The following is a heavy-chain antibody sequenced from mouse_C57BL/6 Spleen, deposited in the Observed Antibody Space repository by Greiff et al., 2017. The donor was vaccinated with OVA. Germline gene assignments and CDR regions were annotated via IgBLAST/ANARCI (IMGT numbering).Heavy chain of an antibody. CDR2: IYPGDGDT. CDR3: ASNYGSSYEFAY. Sequence: QVQLQQSGPELVKPGASVKISCKASGYAFSSSWMNWVKQRPGKGLEWIGRIYPGDGDTNYNGKFKGKATLTADKSSSTAYMQLSSLTSEDSAVYFCASNYGSSYEFAYWGQGTLVTVSA. V-gene: IGHV1-82*01. J-gene: IGHJ3*01. CDR1: GYAFSSSW. D-gene: IGHD1-1*01.